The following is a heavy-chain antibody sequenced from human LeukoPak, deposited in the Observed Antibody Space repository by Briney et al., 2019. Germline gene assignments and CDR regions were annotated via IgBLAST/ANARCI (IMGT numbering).Heavy chain of an antibody. V-gene: IGHV3-9*01. D-gene: IGHD3-10*01. CDR1: GFTFDDYA. CDR3: AKDYGSGSYYLPANFDY. CDR2: ISWNSGSI. Sequence: GGSLRLSCAASGFTFDDYAMHWVRQAPGKGLEWVSGISWNSGSIGYADSVKGRFIISRDNAKNSLYLQMNSLRAEDTALYYCAKDYGSGSYYLPANFDYWGQGTLVTVSS. J-gene: IGHJ4*02.